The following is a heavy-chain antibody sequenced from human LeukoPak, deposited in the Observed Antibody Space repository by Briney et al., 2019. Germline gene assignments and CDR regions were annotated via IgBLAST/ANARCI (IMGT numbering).Heavy chain of an antibody. Sequence: PGGSLTLSCAASGFTFRRYVMTWVGQPAGKGLDWVSSLSGGGGVTYYADSVKGRFTISRDNSKNTLFLQMNSLRAEDTPGYYCAKDSRVVTDTPGDYWGQGTLVTVSS. CDR1: GFTFRRYV. J-gene: IGHJ4*02. D-gene: IGHD4-23*01. V-gene: IGHV3-23*01. CDR3: AKDSRVVTDTPGDY. CDR2: LSGGGGVT.